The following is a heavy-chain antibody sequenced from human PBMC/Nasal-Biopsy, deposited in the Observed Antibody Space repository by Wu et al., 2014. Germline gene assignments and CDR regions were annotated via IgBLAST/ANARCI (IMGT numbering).Heavy chain of an antibody. CDR2: IYPGDSTT. J-gene: IGHJ4*02. D-gene: IGHD3-16*01. CDR1: GYIFSTYW. V-gene: IGHV5-51*03. CDR3: ARGSGNAYRSIRYLDF. Sequence: GAEVRKPGESLKISCKASGYIFSTYWIAWVRQIPGKGLEWMGIIYPGDSTTRYSPSFQGQVTMSADKSHNTASLQWRSLKASDTAIYFCARGSGNAYRSIRYLDFWGQGALVAVSS.